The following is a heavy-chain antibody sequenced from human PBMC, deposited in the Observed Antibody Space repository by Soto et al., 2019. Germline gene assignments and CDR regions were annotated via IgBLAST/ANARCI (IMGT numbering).Heavy chain of an antibody. CDR2: IIPIFGTA. CDR3: ARSQQRFIAVAGLFDY. V-gene: IGHV1-69*01. D-gene: IGHD6-19*01. Sequence: QVQLVQSGAEVKKPGSSVKVSCKASGGTFSSYAISWVRQAPGQGLEWMGGIIPIFGTANYAQKFQGRVTITADESTSTAYMELSSPRSEDTAVYYCARSQQRFIAVAGLFDYWGQGTLVTVSS. CDR1: GGTFSSYA. J-gene: IGHJ4*02.